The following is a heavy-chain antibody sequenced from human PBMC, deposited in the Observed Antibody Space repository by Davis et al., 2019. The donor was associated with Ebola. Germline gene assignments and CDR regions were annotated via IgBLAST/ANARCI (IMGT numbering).Heavy chain of an antibody. CDR1: GYSFNDQW. CDR3: ASLRRTITGMDDGFDL. D-gene: IGHD1-20*01. CDR2: IFPRDSDT. Sequence: GESLKISCKGSGYSFNDQWIGWVRQVSGKGLEWMGIIFPRDSDTRYNPSFRGQVTISVDKSTRTAYLQWGSLKASDTAMYYCASLRRTITGMDDGFDLWGQGTMVTVSS. J-gene: IGHJ3*01. V-gene: IGHV5-51*01.